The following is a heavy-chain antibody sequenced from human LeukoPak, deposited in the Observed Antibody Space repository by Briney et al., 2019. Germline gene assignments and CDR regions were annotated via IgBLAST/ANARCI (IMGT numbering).Heavy chain of an antibody. V-gene: IGHV3-11*04. D-gene: IGHD2-15*01. CDR2: ISSSGSTI. Sequence: KPSETLSLTCAVYGGSFSGYYWSWIRQAPGKGLEWVSYISSSGSTIYYADSVKGRFTISRDNAKNSLYLQMNSLRAEDTAVYYCARESRGGSCFDYWGQGTLVTVSS. J-gene: IGHJ4*02. CDR1: GGSFSGYY. CDR3: ARESRGGSCFDY.